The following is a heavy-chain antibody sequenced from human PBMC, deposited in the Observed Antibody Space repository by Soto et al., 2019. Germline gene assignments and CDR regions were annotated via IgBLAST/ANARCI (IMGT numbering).Heavy chain of an antibody. CDR2: TSFDGSSG. D-gene: IGHD6-19*01. Sequence: QVQLVESGGGVVQPGRSLRLSCAASGFTFSSSGMHWVRQAPGKGLEWVAVTSFDGSSGYYADSVRGRFTISRDNSNNPLYLQMNSLRAEDTAVYYCAKSPTAVAGYFDYWGQGTLVTVSS. CDR3: AKSPTAVAGYFDY. V-gene: IGHV3-30*18. CDR1: GFTFSSSG. J-gene: IGHJ4*02.